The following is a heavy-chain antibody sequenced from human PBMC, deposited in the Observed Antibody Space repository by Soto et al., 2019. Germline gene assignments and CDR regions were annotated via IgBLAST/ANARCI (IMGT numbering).Heavy chain of an antibody. CDR2: ISYDGSDK. D-gene: IGHD1-1*01. V-gene: IGHV3-30*18. CDR1: GFTFTSYG. Sequence: PGGSLRLSCAASGFTFTSYGMHWVRQAPGKGLEWVAVISYDGSDKQYADSVKGRFTISRDNSKNTVYLQMNSLRAEDTALYYCAKDRREMSTTTCWFDPWGQGTLVTVSS. CDR3: AKDRREMSTTTCWFDP. J-gene: IGHJ5*02.